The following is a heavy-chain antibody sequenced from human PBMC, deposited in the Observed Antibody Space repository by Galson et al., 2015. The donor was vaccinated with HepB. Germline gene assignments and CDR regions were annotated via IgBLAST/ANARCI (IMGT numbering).Heavy chain of an antibody. Sequence: SVKVSCKASGYTFTNYYFHWVQQAPGQGLEWMGVIDPSGDGTSYAQRFQGRVTVTKDTSTSTAYMDLSSLRLEDTAIYFCAGEPAGTGSYDFWGQGTLVTVSS. CDR3: AGEPAGTGSYDF. V-gene: IGHV1-46*01. D-gene: IGHD6-19*01. CDR2: IDPSGDGT. J-gene: IGHJ4*02. CDR1: GYTFTNYY.